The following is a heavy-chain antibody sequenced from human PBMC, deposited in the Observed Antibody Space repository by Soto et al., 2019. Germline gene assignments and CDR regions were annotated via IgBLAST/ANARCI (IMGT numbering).Heavy chain of an antibody. J-gene: IGHJ6*02. Sequence: QVQLVQSGAEVKKPGSSVKVSCKASGGTFSSYAISWVRQAPVQGLEWMGGLIPIFGTANYAQKFQGRVTITADESTSTAYMELSSLRSEDTAVYYCERGYTAASPGGYSSGMDVWGQGPTVTVSS. D-gene: IGHD1-20*01. CDR3: ERGYTAASPGGYSSGMDV. V-gene: IGHV1-69*01. CDR2: LIPIFGTA. CDR1: GGTFSSYA.